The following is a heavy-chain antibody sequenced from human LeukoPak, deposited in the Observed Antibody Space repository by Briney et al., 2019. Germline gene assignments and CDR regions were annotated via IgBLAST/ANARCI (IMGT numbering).Heavy chain of an antibody. CDR3: AKAIGYYDSEGPFDY. Sequence: KPSETLSLTCTVSGGSISSYYWSWIRQPPGKGLEWIGYIYYSGSTNYNPSLKSRVTISVDTSKNQFSLKLSSVTAADTAVYYCAKAIGYYDSEGPFDYWGQGTLVTVSS. V-gene: IGHV4-59*01. D-gene: IGHD3-22*01. J-gene: IGHJ4*02. CDR1: GGSISSYY. CDR2: IYYSGST.